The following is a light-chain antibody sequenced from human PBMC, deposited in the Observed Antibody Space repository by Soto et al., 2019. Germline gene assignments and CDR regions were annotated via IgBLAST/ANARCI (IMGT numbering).Light chain of an antibody. V-gene: IGKV3-15*01. CDR1: QSINSG. CDR2: GAS. CDR3: QQGHNWPLT. J-gene: IGKJ2*01. Sequence: EIVMTQSPATLSLSPGERAPLSCRASQSINSGLAWYQQKPGQPPRLLLYGASTRATGVLASFTGSESGSEFTLTISGLQSQDFAVYYCQQGHNWPLTFGQGTRLEI.